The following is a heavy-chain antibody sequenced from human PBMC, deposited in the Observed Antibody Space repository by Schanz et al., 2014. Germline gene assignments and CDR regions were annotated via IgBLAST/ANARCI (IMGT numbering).Heavy chain of an antibody. J-gene: IGHJ3*02. CDR2: IWFDGNNK. D-gene: IGHD4-17*01. V-gene: IGHV3-33*06. CDR3: AKDPHKDYGGKPQALDI. Sequence: QVQLVESGGGVVQPGRSLRLSCATSGFTFSSYGMHWVRQAPGKGLEWVAVIWFDGNNKYYADSVKGRFTISRDNSKNTLYLQMNSLRAEDTALYYCAKDPHKDYGGKPQALDICGQGTMVTVSS. CDR1: GFTFSSYG.